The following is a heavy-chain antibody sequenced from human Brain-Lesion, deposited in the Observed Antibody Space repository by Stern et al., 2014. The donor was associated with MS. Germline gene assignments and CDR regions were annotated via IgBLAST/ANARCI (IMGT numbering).Heavy chain of an antibody. CDR1: GFTFSSYP. D-gene: IGHD3-3*01. Sequence: EVQLVESGGDLVQPGGSLRLSCAASGFTFSSYPMNWVRQAPGKGLEWVSYIGSSHPDNKYYADSVKGRFTVSRDNARNSLFLQMNSLRDEDTAVYYCARGTFKSGCAHFDFCGQGTLVTVSS. V-gene: IGHV3-48*02. J-gene: IGHJ4*02. CDR2: IGSSHPDNK. CDR3: ARGTFKSGCAHFDF.